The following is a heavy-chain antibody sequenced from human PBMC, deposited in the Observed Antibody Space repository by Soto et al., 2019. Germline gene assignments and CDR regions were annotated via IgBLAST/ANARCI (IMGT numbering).Heavy chain of an antibody. CDR3: ARALVVPAAIPSYYYGMDV. D-gene: IGHD2-2*02. CDR1: GFTFSSYA. Sequence: GGSLRLSCAASGFTFSSYAMHWVRQAPGQGLEWVAVISYDGSNKYYADSVKGRFTISRDNSKNTLYLQMNSLRAEDTAVYYCARALVVPAAIPSYYYGMDVWGQGTTVTVSS. V-gene: IGHV3-30-3*01. CDR2: ISYDGSNK. J-gene: IGHJ6*02.